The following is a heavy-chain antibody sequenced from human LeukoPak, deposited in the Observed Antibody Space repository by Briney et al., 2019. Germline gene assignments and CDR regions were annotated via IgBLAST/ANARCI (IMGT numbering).Heavy chain of an antibody. J-gene: IGHJ3*02. CDR2: ISYSGSI. V-gene: IGHV4-39*02. Sequence: SETLSLTCTVSGGSISSTSYFWGWFRQPPGKGLEWIGSISYSGSIYYNLSLKSRVTMSVDTSQNQISLKVNSVTAADTAVYYCARDDTVKDAFDIWGQGTMVTVSS. CDR3: ARDDTVKDAFDI. CDR1: GGSISSTSYF. D-gene: IGHD4-17*01.